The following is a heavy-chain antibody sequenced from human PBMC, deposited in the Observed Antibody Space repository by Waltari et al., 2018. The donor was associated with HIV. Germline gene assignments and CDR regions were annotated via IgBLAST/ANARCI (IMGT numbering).Heavy chain of an antibody. Sequence: QVQLQQWGAGLLKPSETLSLTCAVYGGSFIGYYWSWIRQPPGKGLEWIGEINHSGSTNYNPSLKSRVTISVDTSKNQFSLKLSSVTAADTAVYYCARGGGSWGKPNWFDPWGQGTLVTVSS. D-gene: IGHD7-27*01. J-gene: IGHJ5*02. V-gene: IGHV4-34*01. CDR1: GGSFIGYY. CDR2: INHSGST. CDR3: ARGGGSWGKPNWFDP.